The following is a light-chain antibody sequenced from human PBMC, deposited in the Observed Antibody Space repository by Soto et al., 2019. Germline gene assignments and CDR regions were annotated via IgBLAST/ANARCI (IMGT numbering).Light chain of an antibody. CDR3: SSYTTSSTVV. J-gene: IGLJ2*01. V-gene: IGLV2-14*03. CDR1: SSDVGGYNY. Sequence: QSALTHPAYVSGSPGQSITISCTGSSSDVGGYNYVSWYQQHHPGKAPKLMIYDVSNRPSGVSNRFSGSKSGNTASLTISGLQAEDEADYYCSSYTTSSTVVFGGGTKLTVL. CDR2: DVS.